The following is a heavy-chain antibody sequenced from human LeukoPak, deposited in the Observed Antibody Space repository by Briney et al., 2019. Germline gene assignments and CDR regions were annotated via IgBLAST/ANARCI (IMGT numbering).Heavy chain of an antibody. Sequence: SETLSLTCTVSGGSISSSSYYWSWIRQPAGMGLEWIGRMYSSGGTINYNPSLKSRVTMSVDTSKNQFSLKLTSVTAADTAVYYCARWVAGTSRVGFDPWGQGILVTVSS. V-gene: IGHV4-61*02. CDR1: GGSISSSSYY. D-gene: IGHD6-19*01. J-gene: IGHJ5*02. CDR3: ARWVAGTSRVGFDP. CDR2: MYSSGGTI.